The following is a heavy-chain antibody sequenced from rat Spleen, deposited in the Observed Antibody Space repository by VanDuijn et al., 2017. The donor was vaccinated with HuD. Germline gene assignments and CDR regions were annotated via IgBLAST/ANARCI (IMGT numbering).Heavy chain of an antibody. J-gene: IGHJ2*01. CDR1: GFTFNNYW. V-gene: IGHV5-31*01. CDR3: ATEELGRGYFDY. D-gene: IGHD5-1*01. Sequence: EVQLVESGGGLVQPGRSLKLSCVASGFTFNNYWMTWVRQAPTKGLEWVASISYDGTATYYRDSVKGRFTLSRDNAKSTLYLEMDSLRSDDTATYYCATEELGRGYFDYWGQGVMVTVSS. CDR2: ISYDGTAT.